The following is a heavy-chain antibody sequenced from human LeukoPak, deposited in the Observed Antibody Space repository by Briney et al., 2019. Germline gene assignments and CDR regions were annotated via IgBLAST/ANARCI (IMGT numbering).Heavy chain of an antibody. CDR2: IRSRAYGATT. CDR3: SRADYYGSGSPISLDV. Sequence: PEGSLRLYCAASGFTFSDYYMSWVRQAPGKGLEWVGFIRSRAYGATTEYAASVKGRFTISRDDSKSIAYLQMNSLKTEDTAVYYCSRADYYGSGSPISLDVWGKGTTVTVS. CDR1: GFTFSDYY. J-gene: IGHJ6*03. V-gene: IGHV3-49*04. D-gene: IGHD3-10*01.